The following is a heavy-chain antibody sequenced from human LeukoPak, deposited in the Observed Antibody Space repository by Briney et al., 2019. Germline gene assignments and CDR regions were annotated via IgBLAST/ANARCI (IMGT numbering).Heavy chain of an antibody. CDR3: ARDPYSGSYGPYYYYYMDV. D-gene: IGHD1-26*01. Sequence: GGSLRLSCAASGFTFSSYNMNWVRQAPGKGPEWVSSITSSSSYIYYADSVKGRFTISRDNAKNSLYLQMDSLRVEDTAVYYCARDPYSGSYGPYYYYYMDVWGKGTTVTVSS. CDR2: ITSSSSYI. V-gene: IGHV3-21*06. J-gene: IGHJ6*03. CDR1: GFTFSSYN.